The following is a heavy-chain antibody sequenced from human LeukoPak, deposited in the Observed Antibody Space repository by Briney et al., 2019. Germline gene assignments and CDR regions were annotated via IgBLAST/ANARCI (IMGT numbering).Heavy chain of an antibody. D-gene: IGHD3-10*01. Sequence: GGSLRLSCAASGFIFTSHSMNWVRQAPGKGLEWVSFIDSSSSSIHYADSVRGRFTISRDNAKNLLYLQMNSLRVEDTAEYFCARGNGPGSFIIDYWGQGTLVAASS. CDR3: ARGNGPGSFIIDY. J-gene: IGHJ4*02. CDR1: GFIFTSHS. V-gene: IGHV3-48*01. CDR2: IDSSSSSI.